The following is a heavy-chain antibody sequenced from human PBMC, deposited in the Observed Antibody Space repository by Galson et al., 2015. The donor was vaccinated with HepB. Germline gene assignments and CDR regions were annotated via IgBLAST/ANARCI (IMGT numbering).Heavy chain of an antibody. CDR2: MNPYTDNT. D-gene: IGHD3-10*01. CDR3: ARGLRVQGNTYFFDY. V-gene: IGHV1-8*01. CDR1: GYTFTSYE. J-gene: IGHJ4*02. Sequence: SVKVSCKASGYTFTSYEVNWVRQATGQGLEWMGWMNPYTDNTAYAQNFQGRITMTGDTSIDTAYMTLSSLTSEDTAIYYRARGLRVQGNTYFFDYWGQGTLVTVSS.